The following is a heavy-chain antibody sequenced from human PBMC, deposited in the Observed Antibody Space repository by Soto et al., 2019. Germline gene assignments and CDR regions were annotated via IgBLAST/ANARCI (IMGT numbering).Heavy chain of an antibody. V-gene: IGHV3-7*01. CDR3: ARAGVSYGLDF. Sequence: GGSLRLSCAASGFTFSSYAMSWVRQAPGKGLERVANINRKGSEKYYGDTVRGRFTISRDNPKNSLYLQMTSLSVDDTALYYCARAGVSYGLDFWGQGTLVTVSS. CDR2: INRKGSEK. D-gene: IGHD3-3*01. CDR1: GFTFSSYA. J-gene: IGHJ4*02.